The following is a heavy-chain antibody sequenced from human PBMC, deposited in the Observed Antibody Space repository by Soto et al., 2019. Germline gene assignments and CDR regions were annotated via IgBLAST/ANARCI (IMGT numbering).Heavy chain of an antibody. D-gene: IGHD3-10*01. V-gene: IGHV3-74*02. CDR2: MNEDGGTT. CDR3: ASDLSGRPDV. CDR1: GFTFSSYW. J-gene: IGHJ6*02. Sequence: EVQLVESGGGLVRPGGSLRLSCAASGFTFSSYWMHWVHQAPGKGLVWVSRMNEDGGTTDYADSVKGRFTISRDNAKNTLYLQMNSLRVEDTAVYYCASDLSGRPDVWGQGTTVTVSS.